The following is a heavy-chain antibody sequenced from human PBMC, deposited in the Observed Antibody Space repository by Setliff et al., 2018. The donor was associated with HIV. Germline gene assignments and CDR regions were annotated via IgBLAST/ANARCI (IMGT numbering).Heavy chain of an antibody. J-gene: IGHJ4*02. CDR1: GYTFTSYG. CDR2: ISGYNGKT. V-gene: IGHV1-18*01. D-gene: IGHD3-22*01. Sequence: ASVKVSCKPSGYTFTSYGINWVRQAPGQGLEWMGWISGYNGKTNYAQKFQGRATMTTDTSTSTAYMELRSLRSDDTAVYYCARNFYDSSGYRYDYWGQGTLVTVSS. CDR3: ARNFYDSSGYRYDY.